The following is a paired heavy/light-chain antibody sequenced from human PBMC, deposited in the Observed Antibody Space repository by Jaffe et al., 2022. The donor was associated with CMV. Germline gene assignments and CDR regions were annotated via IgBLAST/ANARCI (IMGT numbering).Light chain of an antibody. CDR1: QYAGSL. V-gene: IGKV3-15*01. CDR2: GAS. CDR3: QQYNDWWT. Sequence: EIVMTQSPATLSVSPGERATLSCRASQYAGSLLAWYQQRPGQPPRLLIYGASTRATGIPARFSGSGSGTDFTLTISSLQSEDFALYYCQQYNDWWTFGQGTRVEIK. J-gene: IGKJ1*01.
Heavy chain of an antibody. D-gene: IGHD3-16*01. Sequence: QLQLQESGPGLVKPSETLSLTCSVSGGSISSSDYHWAWIRQPPGKGLDFIGNVYYSGGTYYNSSLKSRVTISVDTSRNQFSLTLTSVTAADTAIYFCARHVRGKWAYYFDSWGQGTLVTVSP. CDR2: VYYSGGT. CDR1: GGSISSSDYH. J-gene: IGHJ4*02. CDR3: ARHVRGKWAYYFDS. V-gene: IGHV4-39*01.